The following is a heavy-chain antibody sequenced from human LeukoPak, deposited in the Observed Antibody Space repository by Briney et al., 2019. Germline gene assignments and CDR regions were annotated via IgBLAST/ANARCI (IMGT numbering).Heavy chain of an antibody. CDR2: ISSSSSYI. D-gene: IGHD2-15*01. Sequence: GGSLRLSCAASGFTFSSYSMNWVRQAPGKGLEWVSSISSSSSYIYYADSVKGRFTISRDNAKNSLYLQMYSLRAEDTAVYYCARDIGINWFDPWGQGTLVTVSS. J-gene: IGHJ5*02. V-gene: IGHV3-21*01. CDR1: GFTFSSYS. CDR3: ARDIGINWFDP.